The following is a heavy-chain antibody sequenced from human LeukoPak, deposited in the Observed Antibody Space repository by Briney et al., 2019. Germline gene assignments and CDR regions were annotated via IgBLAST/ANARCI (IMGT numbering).Heavy chain of an antibody. D-gene: IGHD3-16*01. CDR1: SGSISSYY. Sequence: PSETLSLTCAVSSGSISSYYWSWIRQPPGKGLEWIGYISHSGNSNYNPSLKSRVTISVDSSKTQFSLKLSSVTAADTAFYYYARHVEGEGLDYWGQGTLVTVSS. CDR3: ARHVEGEGLDY. J-gene: IGHJ4*02. CDR2: ISHSGNS. V-gene: IGHV4-59*08.